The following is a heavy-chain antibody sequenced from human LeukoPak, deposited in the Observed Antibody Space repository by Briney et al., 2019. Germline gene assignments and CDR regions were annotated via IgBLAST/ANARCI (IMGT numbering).Heavy chain of an antibody. J-gene: IGHJ4*02. Sequence: PSETLSLTCAVYGRSFSGYYWSWIRQPPGKGLEWIGEINHSGSTNYNPSLKSRVTISVDTSKNQFSLKLSSVTAADTAVYYCARGLSYESYHFDYWGQGTLVTVFS. CDR1: GRSFSGYY. CDR2: INHSGST. D-gene: IGHD1-26*01. CDR3: ARGLSYESYHFDY. V-gene: IGHV4-34*01.